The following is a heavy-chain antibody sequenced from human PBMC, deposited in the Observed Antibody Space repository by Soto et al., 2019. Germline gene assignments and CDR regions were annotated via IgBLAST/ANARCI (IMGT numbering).Heavy chain of an antibody. D-gene: IGHD3-22*01. CDR3: ARLAYFFDSNGNYQTSPFDY. V-gene: IGHV4-39*01. CDR2: IYHTWNT. Sequence: SETLSLTCTVSGGSISSSRYYWAWIRQPPGKWLEWIGNIYHTWNTYYHPSLENRVTVSVDTSKNQFSLKLTYVPAVDGAVYYCARLAYFFDSNGNYQTSPFDYWVQGALVTGSS. J-gene: IGHJ4*02. CDR1: GGSISSSRYY.